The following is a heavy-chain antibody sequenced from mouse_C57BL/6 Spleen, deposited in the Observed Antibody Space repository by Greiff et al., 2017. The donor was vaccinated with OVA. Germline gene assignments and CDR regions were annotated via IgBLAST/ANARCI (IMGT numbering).Heavy chain of an antibody. J-gene: IGHJ4*01. D-gene: IGHD4-1*01. Sequence: QVQLKQPGAELVKPGASVKVSCKASGYTFTSYWMHWVKQRPGQGLEWIGRIHPSDSDTNYNQKFKGKATLTVDKSSSTAYMQLSSLTSEDSAVYYCASTWDKGYAMDYWGQGTSVTVSS. CDR3: ASTWDKGYAMDY. CDR1: GYTFTSYW. CDR2: IHPSDSDT. V-gene: IGHV1-74*01.